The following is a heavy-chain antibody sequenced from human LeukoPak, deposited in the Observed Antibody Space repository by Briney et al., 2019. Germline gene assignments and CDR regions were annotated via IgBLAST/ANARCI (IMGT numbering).Heavy chain of an antibody. V-gene: IGHV3-7*03. CDR3: ARGLWFGPP. CDR1: GFIFSSYW. D-gene: IGHD3-10*01. CDR2: IKQDGSEK. Sequence: QPGGSLRLSCAASGFIFSSYWMSWLREATGKGLEGVGNIKQDGSEKYYVDSVKGRFTISRENAKNALYLQMNSLRAEDTPVYYCARGLWFGPPWGQGTLVTVSS. J-gene: IGHJ4*02.